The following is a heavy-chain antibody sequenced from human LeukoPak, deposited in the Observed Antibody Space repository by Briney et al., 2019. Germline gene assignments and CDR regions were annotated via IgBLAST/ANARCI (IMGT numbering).Heavy chain of an antibody. CDR3: ARDLSVDSSGPAALLIDY. CDR2: ISWNSGSI. Sequence: GGSLRLSCAASGFTFDDYAMHWVRQAPGKGLEWVSGISWNSGSIGYADSVKGRFTISRDNAKNSLYLQMNSLRAEDTAVYYCARDLSVDSSGPAALLIDYWGQGTLVTVSS. J-gene: IGHJ4*02. CDR1: GFTFDDYA. D-gene: IGHD6-19*01. V-gene: IGHV3-9*01.